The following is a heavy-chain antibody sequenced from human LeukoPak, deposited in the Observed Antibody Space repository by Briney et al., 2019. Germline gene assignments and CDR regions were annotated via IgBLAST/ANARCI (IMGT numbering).Heavy chain of an antibody. D-gene: IGHD6-19*01. J-gene: IGHJ4*02. V-gene: IGHV3-43*02. CDR1: GFAFDNYA. Sequence: GGFLRLSCAAPGFAFDNYAIHWVRQAPGKGLEWVSLISGDGGSTFYADSVRGRFTISRDNTRKSLSLQMSTLRSEDTALYYCARESETSGWYDYWGQGTLVIVSS. CDR3: ARESETSGWYDY. CDR2: ISGDGGST.